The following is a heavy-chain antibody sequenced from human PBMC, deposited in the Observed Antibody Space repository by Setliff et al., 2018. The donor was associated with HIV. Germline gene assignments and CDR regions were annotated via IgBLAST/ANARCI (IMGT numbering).Heavy chain of an antibody. V-gene: IGHV3-30*02. D-gene: IGHD3-3*01. J-gene: IGHJ4*02. CDR2: LRFDGGNR. CDR3: AKDGSLQEWLPRDFFDY. CDR1: GFNFSRYG. Sequence: PGESLTISCVASGFNFSRYGMNWVRQAPGKGLEWVAFLRFDGGNRYYVESVKGRFTISRDNSKNTLYMQLNSLRAEDTAVYYCAKDGSLQEWLPRDFFDYWGQGSLVTSPQ.